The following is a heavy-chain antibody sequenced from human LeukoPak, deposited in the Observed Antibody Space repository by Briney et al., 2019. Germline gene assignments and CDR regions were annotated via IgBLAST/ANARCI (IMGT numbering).Heavy chain of an antibody. Sequence: GGSLRLSCAASGFTFSSYAMHWVRQAPGKGLEWVAVISYDGSNKYYADSVKGRFTISRDNSKNTLYLQMNSLGAEDTAVYYCARGSFLITFGGFIGWGQGTLVTVSS. CDR1: GFTFSSYA. D-gene: IGHD3-16*02. CDR2: ISYDGSNK. CDR3: ARGSFLITFGGFIG. J-gene: IGHJ4*02. V-gene: IGHV3-30*04.